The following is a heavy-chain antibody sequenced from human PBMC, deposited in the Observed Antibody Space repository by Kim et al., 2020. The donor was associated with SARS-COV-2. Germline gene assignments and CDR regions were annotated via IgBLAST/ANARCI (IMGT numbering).Heavy chain of an antibody. CDR2: INHSGST. Sequence: SETLSLTCAVYGGSFSGYYWSWIRQPPGKGLEWIGEINHSGSTNYNPSLKSRVTISVDTSKNQFSLKLSSVTAADTAVYYCARSAVFHLPDYWGQGTLVTVSS. CDR3: ARSAVFHLPDY. D-gene: IGHD2-8*01. J-gene: IGHJ4*02. V-gene: IGHV4-34*01. CDR1: GGSFSGYY.